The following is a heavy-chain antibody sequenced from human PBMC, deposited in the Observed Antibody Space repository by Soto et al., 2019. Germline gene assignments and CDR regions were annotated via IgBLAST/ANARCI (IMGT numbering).Heavy chain of an antibody. Sequence: QVQLVESGGGVVQPGRSLRLSCAASGFTFSSYGMHWVRQAPGKGLEWVAVIWYDGSNKYYADSVKGRFTISRDNSKNTLYLQMNSLRAEDTAVYYCARDGRITMIVGDDPDAFDIWGQGTMVTVSS. V-gene: IGHV3-33*01. J-gene: IGHJ3*02. CDR3: ARDGRITMIVGDDPDAFDI. CDR2: IWYDGSNK. D-gene: IGHD3-22*01. CDR1: GFTFSSYG.